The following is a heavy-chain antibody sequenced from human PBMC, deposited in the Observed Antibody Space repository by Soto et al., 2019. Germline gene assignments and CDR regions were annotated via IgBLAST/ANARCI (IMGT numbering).Heavy chain of an antibody. V-gene: IGHV1-8*01. D-gene: IGHD2-15*01. CDR3: ARRPHCSGGICYYGLDN. CDR2: MNPDSGHA. J-gene: IGHJ4*02. Sequence: QVQLVQSGAELKKPGASVSLSCKASGFSFNTYYIHWVRQAPGQGLEWMGWMNPDSGHAAYAQKFQGRVTLTTSTSTSTVYMEMRSLGSEDTAVYYCARRPHCSGGICYYGLDNWGQGALVTVSS. CDR1: GFSFNTYY.